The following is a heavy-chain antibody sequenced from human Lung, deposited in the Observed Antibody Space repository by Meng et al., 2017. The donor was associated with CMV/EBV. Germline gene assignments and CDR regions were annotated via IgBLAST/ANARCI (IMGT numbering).Heavy chain of an antibody. J-gene: IGHJ4*02. CDR3: ARGVRGRGPSSAANPYSSGWYYFDY. CDR2: INPSGGST. Sequence: SVXVSXXASGYTFTSYYMHWVRQAPGQGLEWMGIINPSGGSTSYAQKFQGRVTMTRDTSTSTVYMELSSLRSEDTAVYYCARGVRGRGPSSAANPYSSGWYYFDYWGQGXLVTVSS. V-gene: IGHV1-46*01. D-gene: IGHD6-19*01. CDR1: GYTFTSYY.